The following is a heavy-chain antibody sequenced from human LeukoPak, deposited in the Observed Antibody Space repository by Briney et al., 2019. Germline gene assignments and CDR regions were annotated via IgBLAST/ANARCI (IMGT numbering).Heavy chain of an antibody. D-gene: IGHD2-2*01. CDR1: GGSISSGGYS. CDR2: IYHSGST. J-gene: IGHJ3*02. V-gene: IGHV4-30-2*01. CDR3: ARGVGVPAAIMGAFDI. Sequence: SETRSLTCAVSGGSISSGGYSWSWIRQPPGKGLEWIVYIYHSGSTYYNPSLRSRVTISVDRSKNQFSLKLSSVTAADTAVYYCARGVGVPAAIMGAFDIWGQGTMVTVSS.